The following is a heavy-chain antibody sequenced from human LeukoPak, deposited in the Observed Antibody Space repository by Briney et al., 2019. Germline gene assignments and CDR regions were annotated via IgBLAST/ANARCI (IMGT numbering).Heavy chain of an antibody. CDR2: ISGSGGST. D-gene: IGHD3-22*01. CDR1: GFTFSSYA. J-gene: IGHJ4*02. Sequence: GGSLRLSCAASGFTFSSYAMSWVRQAPGKGLEWVSAISGSGGSTYYADSVKGRFTISRDNSKNTLYLQMNSLRAEDTAVYYCAKPILPYYYDSSGYYPNYFDYWGQGTLVTVSS. V-gene: IGHV3-23*01. CDR3: AKPILPYYYDSSGYYPNYFDY.